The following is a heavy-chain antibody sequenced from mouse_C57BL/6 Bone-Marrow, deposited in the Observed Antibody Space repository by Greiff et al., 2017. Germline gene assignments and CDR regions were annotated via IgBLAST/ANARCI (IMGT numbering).Heavy chain of an antibody. V-gene: IGHV14-4*01. D-gene: IGHD2-2*01. CDR3: TTRGSYGCFDY. CDR1: GFNIKDDY. CDR2: IDPENGDT. Sequence: EVQLQQSGAELVRPGASVKFSCTASGFNIKDDYMHWVKQRPEQGLEWIGWIDPENGDTEYASKFQGKATITADTSSNTAYLQLSSLTSEDTAVYYCTTRGSYGCFDYWGQGTTLTVSS. J-gene: IGHJ2*01.